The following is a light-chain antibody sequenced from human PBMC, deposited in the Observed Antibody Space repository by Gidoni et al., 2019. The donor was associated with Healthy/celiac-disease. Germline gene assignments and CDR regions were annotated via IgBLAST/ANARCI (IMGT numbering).Light chain of an antibody. CDR2: GAA. CDR3: QQYGGT. J-gene: IGKJ4*01. Sequence: EIVLTQSPGTLSLSPGERATLSCRAIQSVSSSYLAWYQQKPGQAPRLLIYGAASRATGIPDRFRGSGYGTDFTITISRLEPGDYAVYYGQQYGGTFXGXTKVEIK. V-gene: IGKV3-20*01. CDR1: QSVSSSY.